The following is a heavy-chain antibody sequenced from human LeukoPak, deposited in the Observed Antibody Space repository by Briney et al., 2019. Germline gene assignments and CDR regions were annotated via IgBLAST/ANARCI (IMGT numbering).Heavy chain of an antibody. CDR2: IKQDGSEK. D-gene: IGHD3-10*01. CDR3: ARDRGADDY. Sequence: GGSLRLSCAASGFTFSNAWMTWVRQAPGKGLEWVANIKQDGSEKNYVDSVKGRFTISRDNAKNSLYLQMNSLRAEDTAVYYCARDRGADDYWGQGTLVTVSS. V-gene: IGHV3-7*01. J-gene: IGHJ4*02. CDR1: GFTFSNAW.